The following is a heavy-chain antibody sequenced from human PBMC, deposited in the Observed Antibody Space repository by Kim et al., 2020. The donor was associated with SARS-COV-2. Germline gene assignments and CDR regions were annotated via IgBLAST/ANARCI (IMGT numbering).Heavy chain of an antibody. J-gene: IGHJ6*02. Sequence: GGSLRLSCAVSGFTFNGYWMTWFRQAPGKGLEWVANINEAGTSQWYLDSVKGRFTISRDNARYSVFLQMNSLRAEDTAVYYCARYANIFYGMDVWGPGTTVTVSS. CDR1: GFTFNGYW. CDR3: ARYANIFYGMDV. D-gene: IGHD3-3*02. CDR2: INEAGTSQ. V-gene: IGHV3-7*01.